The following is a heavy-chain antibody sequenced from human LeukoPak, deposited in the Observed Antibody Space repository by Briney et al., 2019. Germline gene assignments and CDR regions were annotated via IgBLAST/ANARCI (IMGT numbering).Heavy chain of an antibody. Sequence: ASVKVSCKASGYTFTGYYMHWVRQAPGQGPEWMGWINPNSGGTNYAQKFQGRVTMTRDTSISTAYMELSRLRSDDTAVYYCARVRDYGDYADTWGQGTLVTVSS. V-gene: IGHV1-2*02. D-gene: IGHD4-17*01. CDR2: INPNSGGT. CDR3: ARVRDYGDYADT. J-gene: IGHJ5*02. CDR1: GYTFTGYY.